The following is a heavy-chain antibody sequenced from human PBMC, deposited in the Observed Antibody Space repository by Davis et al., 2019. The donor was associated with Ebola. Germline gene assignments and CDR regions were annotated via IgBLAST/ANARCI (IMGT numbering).Heavy chain of an antibody. CDR1: GGSIRSSSHY. Sequence: MPSETLSLTCTVSGGSIRSSSHYWGWIRQPPGKGLEWMGSIFRTGATSYNPSLKSRVTISVDTSKNQFSLKLSSVTAADTAVYYCASWPPLRVWYYGMDVWGQGTTVTVSS. CDR2: IFRTGAT. J-gene: IGHJ6*02. D-gene: IGHD2-21*01. CDR3: ASWPPLRVWYYGMDV. V-gene: IGHV4-39*01.